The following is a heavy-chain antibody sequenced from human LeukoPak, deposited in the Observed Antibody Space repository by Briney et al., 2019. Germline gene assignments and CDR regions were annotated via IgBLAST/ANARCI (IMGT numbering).Heavy chain of an antibody. CDR2: TYYRSKWYN. J-gene: IGHJ5*02. CDR1: GDSVSSNSAA. D-gene: IGHD3-3*01. V-gene: IGHV6-1*01. Sequence: SQTLSLTCAISGDSVSSNSAAWNWIRQSPSRGLEWLGRTYYRSKWYNDYAVSVKSRITINPDTSKNQFSLQLNSVTPEDTAVYYCASQYYDFWSGHWAWFDPWGQGTLVTVSS. CDR3: ASQYYDFWSGHWAWFDP.